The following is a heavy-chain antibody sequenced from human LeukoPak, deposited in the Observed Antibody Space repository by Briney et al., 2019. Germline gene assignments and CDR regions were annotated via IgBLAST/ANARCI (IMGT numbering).Heavy chain of an antibody. Sequence: GGSLRLSCAAPGFTFSSYNMNWVRQAPGKGLEWVSSISSSSGYIYYADSLKGRFTISRDNAKSSLYLQMNSLRAEDTAVYYCARAPTFSGWFDYWGQGTLVTVSS. CDR3: ARAPTFSGWFDY. J-gene: IGHJ4*02. CDR2: ISSSSGYI. D-gene: IGHD6-19*01. V-gene: IGHV3-21*01. CDR1: GFTFSSYN.